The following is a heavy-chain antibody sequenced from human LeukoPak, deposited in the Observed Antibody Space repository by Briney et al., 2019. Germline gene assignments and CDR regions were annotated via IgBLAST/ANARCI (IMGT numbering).Heavy chain of an antibody. CDR3: ARHALRGRRIVATTEFDY. CDR2: IYTSGST. J-gene: IGHJ4*02. Sequence: SETLSLTCTVSGGSISSYYWSWIRQPAGKGLEWIGRIYTSGSTNYNPSLKSRVAISVDTSKSQISLKLSSVTAADTAVYYCARHALRGRRIVATTEFDYWGQGTLVTVSS. V-gene: IGHV4-4*07. D-gene: IGHD5-12*01. CDR1: GGSISSYY.